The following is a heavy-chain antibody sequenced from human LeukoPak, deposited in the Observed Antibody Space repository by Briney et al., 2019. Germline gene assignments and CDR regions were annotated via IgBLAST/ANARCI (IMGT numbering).Heavy chain of an antibody. CDR2: ISGSGGST. D-gene: IGHD3-22*01. Sequence: GGSLRLSCAASGFTFSSYAMSWVRQAPGKGLEWVSAISGSGGSTYYADSAKGRFTISRDNSKNTLYLQMNSLRAEDTAVYYCARGRGEYYYDSSGLGDAFDIWGQGTMVTVSS. CDR1: GFTFSSYA. V-gene: IGHV3-23*01. CDR3: ARGRGEYYYDSSGLGDAFDI. J-gene: IGHJ3*02.